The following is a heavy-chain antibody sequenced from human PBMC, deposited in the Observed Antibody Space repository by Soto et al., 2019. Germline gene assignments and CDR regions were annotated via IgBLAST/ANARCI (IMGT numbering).Heavy chain of an antibody. CDR2: IKSKTDGGTT. D-gene: IGHD3-9*01. CDR1: GFTFSNAW. CDR3: TTDTLRYPGAYYYYYGMDV. J-gene: IGHJ6*02. V-gene: IGHV3-15*07. Sequence: GGSLRLSCAASGFTFSNAWMNWVRQAPGKGLEWVGRIKSKTDGGTTDYAAPVKGRFTISRDDSKNTLYLQMNSLKTEDTAVYYCTTDTLRYPGAYYYYYGMDVWGQGTTVTVSS.